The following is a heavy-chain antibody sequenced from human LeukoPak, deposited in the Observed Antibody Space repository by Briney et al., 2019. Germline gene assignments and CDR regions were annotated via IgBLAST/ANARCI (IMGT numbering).Heavy chain of an antibody. CDR3: VRGRAVEVVAAFSD. CDR1: RFIFSNFV. Sequence: GGSLRLSCAASRFIFSNFVMSWVRRAPGKGLEWVSAISGSGASTYYADSVKGRFTISRDNSKNTLYLQMNSLRAEDTAVYYCVRGRAVEVVAAFSDWGQGTVVTVSS. CDR2: ISGSGAST. D-gene: IGHD2-15*01. V-gene: IGHV3-23*01. J-gene: IGHJ4*02.